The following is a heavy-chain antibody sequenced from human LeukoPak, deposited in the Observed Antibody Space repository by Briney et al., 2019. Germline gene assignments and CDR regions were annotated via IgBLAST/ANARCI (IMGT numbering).Heavy chain of an antibody. Sequence: GVSLRLSCAAAGFTFDDYAMHWVRQAPGKGLEWVSLISGDGGSTYYADSVKGRFTISRDNSKNSLYLQMISLRTEDTALYYCANLAVTNRKEDDYCGQGTLVTVSS. D-gene: IGHD4-17*01. CDR2: ISGDGGST. J-gene: IGHJ4*02. V-gene: IGHV3-43*02. CDR3: ANLAVTNRKEDDY. CDR1: GFTFDDYA.